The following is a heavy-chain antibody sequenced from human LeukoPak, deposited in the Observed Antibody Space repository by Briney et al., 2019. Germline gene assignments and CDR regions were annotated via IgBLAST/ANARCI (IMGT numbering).Heavy chain of an antibody. D-gene: IGHD3-22*01. CDR1: GYTFTSYY. CDR2: INPSGGST. CDR3: ARDRSSGYSFDAFDI. Sequence: ASVKVSCKASGYTFTSYYMHWVRQAPGQGLEWMGIINPSGGSTSYAQKFQGRVTMTRDMSTSIVYMELSSLRSEDTAVYCCARDRSSGYSFDAFDIWGQGTMVTVSS. V-gene: IGHV1-46*01. J-gene: IGHJ3*02.